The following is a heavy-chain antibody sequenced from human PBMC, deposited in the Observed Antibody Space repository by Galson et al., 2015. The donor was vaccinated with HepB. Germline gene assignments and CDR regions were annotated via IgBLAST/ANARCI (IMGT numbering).Heavy chain of an antibody. J-gene: IGHJ3*02. CDR3: VRWGNALTIVRGVTDDAFDM. CDR2: ISGTSGVT. D-gene: IGHD3-10*01. Sequence: SLRLSCAPSGFTFSAYAMTWVRQVPGKGLDWVAAISGTSGVTYYADSVRGRFTISRDNSKNELYLHMTSLRAEDTAVYHCVRWGNALTIVRGVTDDAFDMWGQGTMVTVSS. V-gene: IGHV3-23*01. CDR1: GFTFSAYA.